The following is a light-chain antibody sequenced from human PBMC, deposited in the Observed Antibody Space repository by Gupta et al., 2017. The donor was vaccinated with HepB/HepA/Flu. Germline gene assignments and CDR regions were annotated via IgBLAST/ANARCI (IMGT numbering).Light chain of an antibody. CDR1: QRVSTY. J-gene: IGKJ4*01. CDR2: GSS. CDR3: QQSYSSLLT. V-gene: IGKV1-39*01. Sequence: DIQMTQSPSSLSASVGDRVTITCRASQRVSTYLNWYQQKPGKVPKLLIFGSSTLQGGVPSRFSGSGSGTDFTLTISSLQPEDFATYYCQQSYSSLLTFGGGTXVEV.